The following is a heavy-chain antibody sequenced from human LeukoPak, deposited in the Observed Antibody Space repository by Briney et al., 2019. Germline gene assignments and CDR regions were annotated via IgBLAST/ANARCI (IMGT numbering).Heavy chain of an antibody. CDR2: ISSSNTYI. CDR1: GFTFSDYS. D-gene: IGHD2-15*01. V-gene: IGHV3-21*01. CDR3: ARLGYCSGGSCYPTTYYFDY. Sequence: GGSLRLSCAASGFTFSDYSINWVRQAPGKGLEWVSSISSSNTYIYYADSVKGRFTISRDNAKNSLYLQMNSLRAEDTAVYYCARLGYCSGGSCYPTTYYFDYWGQGTLVTVSS. J-gene: IGHJ4*02.